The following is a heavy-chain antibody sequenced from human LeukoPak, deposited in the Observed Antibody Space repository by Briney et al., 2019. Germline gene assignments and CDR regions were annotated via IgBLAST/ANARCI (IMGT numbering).Heavy chain of an antibody. V-gene: IGHV3-23*01. D-gene: IGHD6-6*01. CDR1: GFTFSSYG. CDR2: ISGSGGST. CDR3: AKISSSPYYYYYYGMDV. Sequence: PGGSLRLSCAASGFTFSSYGMHWVRQAPGKGLEWVSAISGSGGSTYYADSVKGRFTISRDNSKNTLYLQMNSLRAEDTAVYYCAKISSSPYYYYYYGMDVWGQGTTVTVSS. J-gene: IGHJ6*02.